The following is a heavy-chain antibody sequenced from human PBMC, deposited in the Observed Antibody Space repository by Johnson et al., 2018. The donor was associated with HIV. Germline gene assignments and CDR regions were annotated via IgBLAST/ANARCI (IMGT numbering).Heavy chain of an antibody. Sequence: QVQLVESGGGLVQPGGTLRLSCAASGFSFSDYYMSWIRKAPGKGLEWVSYISSSSSNIYYADSVKGRFTISRDNAKNSLYLQMNSLRAEDTAVYYCARERATLWFRASGAAFDIWGQGTMVTVSA. CDR1: GFSFSDYY. CDR3: ARERATLWFRASGAAFDI. V-gene: IGHV3-11*04. J-gene: IGHJ3*02. CDR2: ISSSSSNI. D-gene: IGHD3-10*01.